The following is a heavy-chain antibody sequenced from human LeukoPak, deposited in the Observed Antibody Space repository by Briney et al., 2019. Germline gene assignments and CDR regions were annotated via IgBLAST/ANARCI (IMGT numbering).Heavy chain of an antibody. Sequence: GGSLRLSCAASGFTFSSYAMSWVRQAPGKGLEWVSAISGSGGSTYYADSVKGRFTISRDNAKNSLYLQMNSLRAEDTAVYYCARDQSVGATEIDYWGQGTLVTVSS. CDR2: ISGSGGST. V-gene: IGHV3-23*01. CDR3: ARDQSVGATEIDY. CDR1: GFTFSSYA. J-gene: IGHJ4*02. D-gene: IGHD1-26*01.